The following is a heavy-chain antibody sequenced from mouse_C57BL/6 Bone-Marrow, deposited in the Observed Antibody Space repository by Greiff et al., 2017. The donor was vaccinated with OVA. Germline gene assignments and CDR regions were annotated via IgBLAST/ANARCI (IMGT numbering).Heavy chain of an antibody. D-gene: IGHD2-4*01. V-gene: IGHV1-26*01. CDR1: GYTFTDYY. Sequence: VQLQQSGPELVKPGASVKISCKASGYTFTDYYMNWVKQSNGKSLEWIGDINPNNGGTSYNQKFKGKATLTVDKSSSTAYMELRSLTSEDSAVYYCARRTGLTWFAYWGQGTLVTVSA. J-gene: IGHJ3*01. CDR3: ARRTGLTWFAY. CDR2: INPNNGGT.